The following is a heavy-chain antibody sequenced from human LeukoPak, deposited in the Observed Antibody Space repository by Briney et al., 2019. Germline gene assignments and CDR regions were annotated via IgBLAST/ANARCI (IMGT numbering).Heavy chain of an antibody. V-gene: IGHV3-30*03. CDR3: ARDTEGRYYGSGSYYTFDY. J-gene: IGHJ4*02. CDR1: GFTFSSYG. CDR2: ISYDGSEK. Sequence: GGSLRLSCAASGFTFSSYGMHWVRQAPGKGLEWVAVISYDGSEKYYADSVKGRFTISRDNSKNTLYLQMNSLRVEDTAVYYCARDTEGRYYGSGSYYTFDYWGQGILVTVSS. D-gene: IGHD3-10*01.